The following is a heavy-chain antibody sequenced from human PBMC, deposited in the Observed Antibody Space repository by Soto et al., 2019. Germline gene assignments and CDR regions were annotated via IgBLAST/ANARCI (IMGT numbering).Heavy chain of an antibody. CDR3: TRQSSGWYR. D-gene: IGHD6-19*01. J-gene: IGHJ5*02. Sequence: EVQLVESGGGLVQPGGSLKLSCEASGFTFSGSAMHWVRQASGKGLEWVGRIRSKANSYATAYAASVKGRFTISRDDSKNTAYLQMNSLKTEDTAVYYCTRQSSGWYRWGQGTLVTVSS. CDR2: IRSKANSYAT. CDR1: GFTFSGSA. V-gene: IGHV3-73*02.